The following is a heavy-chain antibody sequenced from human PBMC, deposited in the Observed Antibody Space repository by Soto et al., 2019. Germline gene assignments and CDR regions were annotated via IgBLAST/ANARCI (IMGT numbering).Heavy chain of an antibody. CDR1: GFTFSSYA. CDR3: AKDGVAGTYYYYGMDV. D-gene: IGHD6-19*01. CDR2: ISGSGGST. J-gene: IGHJ6*02. Sequence: VGSLRLSGAASGFTFSSYAMSWVRQARGKGLEWVSAISGSGGSTYYADSVKGRFTISRDNSKNTLYLQMNSLRAEDTAVYYCAKDGVAGTYYYYGMDVWGQGTTVTVSS. V-gene: IGHV3-23*01.